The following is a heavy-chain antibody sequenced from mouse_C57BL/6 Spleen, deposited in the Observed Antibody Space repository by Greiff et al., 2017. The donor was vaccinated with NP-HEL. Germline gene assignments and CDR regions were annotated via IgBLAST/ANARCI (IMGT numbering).Heavy chain of an antibody. J-gene: IGHJ3*01. CDR3: ARWGGLRDEGAWFAY. D-gene: IGHD2-4*01. V-gene: IGHV1-52*01. CDR2: IDPSDSET. CDR1: GYTFTSYW. Sequence: VQLQQPGAELVRPGSSVKLSCKASGYTFTSYWMHWVKQRPIQGLEWIGNIDPSDSETHYNQKFKDKATLTVDKSSSTAYMQLSSLTSEDSAVYYCARWGGLRDEGAWFAYWGQGTLVTVSA.